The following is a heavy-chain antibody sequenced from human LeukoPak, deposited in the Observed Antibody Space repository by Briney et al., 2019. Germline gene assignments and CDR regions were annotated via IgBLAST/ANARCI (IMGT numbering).Heavy chain of an antibody. V-gene: IGHV3-21*01. D-gene: IGHD3-10*02. CDR3: ATMSGFDY. Sequence: GGSLRLSCAASGFTFSSNYMNWGRQAPGQGLEWVSSISASGRSIYYADSVKGRFTTSRDNAKNSLYLQMNSLRAEDTAVYYCATMSGFDYWGQGTLVTVSS. J-gene: IGHJ4*01. CDR2: ISASGRSI. CDR1: GFTFSSNY.